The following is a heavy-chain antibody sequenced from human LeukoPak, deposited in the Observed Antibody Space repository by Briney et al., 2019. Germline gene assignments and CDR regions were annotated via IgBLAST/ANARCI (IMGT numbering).Heavy chain of an antibody. Sequence: SETLSLTCAVYGGSFSGYYWSWIRRPPGKGLEWIGEINHSGSTNYNPSLKSRVTISVDTPKNQFSLKLSSVTAADTAVYYCARVLGDYAHCFDYWGQGTLVTVSS. CDR3: ARVLGDYAHCFDY. V-gene: IGHV4-34*01. CDR1: GGSFSGYY. J-gene: IGHJ4*02. D-gene: IGHD4-17*01. CDR2: INHSGST.